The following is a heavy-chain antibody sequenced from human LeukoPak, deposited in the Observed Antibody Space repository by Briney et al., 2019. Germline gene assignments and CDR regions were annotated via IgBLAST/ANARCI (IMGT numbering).Heavy chain of an antibody. CDR2: INRSGST. D-gene: IGHD6-19*01. V-gene: IGHV4-34*01. J-gene: IGHJ4*02. Sequence: SETLSLTCAVNGESLRGHYWSWIRQPPGKGLEWIGEINRSGSTYYNPSLKSRVTISVDTSKNQFSLKLSSVTAADTAVYYCARIIPGIAVTDTADYWGQGTLVTVSS. CDR3: ARIIPGIAVTDTADY. CDR1: GESLRGHY.